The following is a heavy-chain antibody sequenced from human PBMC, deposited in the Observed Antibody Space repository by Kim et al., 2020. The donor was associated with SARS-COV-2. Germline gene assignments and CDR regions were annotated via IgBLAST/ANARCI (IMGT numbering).Heavy chain of an antibody. CDR3: AREGYSSSLDY. Sequence: NAYAVSVKSRITINPDTSKNQFSLQLNSVTPEDTAVYYCAREGYSSSLDYWGQGTLVTVSS. J-gene: IGHJ4*02. D-gene: IGHD6-13*01. V-gene: IGHV6-1*01. CDR2: N.